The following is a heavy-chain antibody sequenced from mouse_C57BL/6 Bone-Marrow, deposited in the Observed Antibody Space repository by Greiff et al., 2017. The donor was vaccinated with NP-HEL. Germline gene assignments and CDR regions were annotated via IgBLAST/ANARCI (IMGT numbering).Heavy chain of an antibody. Sequence: VQRVESGPGLVQPSQSLSITCTVSGFSLTSYGVHWVRQSPGKGLEWLGVIWCGGSTDYNAAFISRLSISKDNSKSQVFFKMNSLQADDTAIYYCARGNWDFDYWGQGTTLTVSS. CDR1: GFSLTSYG. CDR3: ARGNWDFDY. V-gene: IGHV2-2*01. CDR2: IWCGGST. J-gene: IGHJ2*01. D-gene: IGHD4-1*01.